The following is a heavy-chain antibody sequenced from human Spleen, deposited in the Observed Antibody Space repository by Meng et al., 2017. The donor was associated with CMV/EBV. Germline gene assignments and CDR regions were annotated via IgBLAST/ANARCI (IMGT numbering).Heavy chain of an antibody. Sequence: GESLKISCAASGFTFSRYWMSWVRQAPGKGLEWVANIKDDGSEKYYVDSVKGRFTISRDNAKNSLYLQMNSLRAEDTALYYCAKDRNYGYYLGMDVWGQGTTVTVSS. CDR1: GFTFSRYW. D-gene: IGHD3-16*01. J-gene: IGHJ6*02. CDR2: IKDDGSEK. CDR3: AKDRNYGYYLGMDV. V-gene: IGHV3-7*03.